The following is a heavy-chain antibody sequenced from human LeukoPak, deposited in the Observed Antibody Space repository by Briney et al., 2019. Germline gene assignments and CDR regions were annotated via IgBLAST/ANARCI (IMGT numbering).Heavy chain of an antibody. CDR2: INPNSGVT. CDR1: GYTFTAYY. J-gene: IGHJ4*02. Sequence: ASVKVSCKASGYTFTAYYMHWVRQAPGQGPEWMGWINPNSGVTNYAQKFQGRVIMTSDTSISTAYMEFSRLRSDDTAMYYCARDLGVTVPPFSLFYWGQGTLVTVSS. CDR3: ARDLGVTVPPFSLFY. D-gene: IGHD3-16*01. V-gene: IGHV1-2*02.